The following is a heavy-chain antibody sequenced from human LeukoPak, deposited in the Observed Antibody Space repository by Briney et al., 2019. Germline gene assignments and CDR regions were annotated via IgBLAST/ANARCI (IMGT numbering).Heavy chain of an antibody. Sequence: ASVKVSCKASGYTFSSYGISWVRQAPGQGLEWMGWISAFNGNTNYAQKLQGRVTMTTDTSTSTAYMDLRSLRFDDTAVYYCARYSSGCDYWGQGTLVTVSS. D-gene: IGHD3-22*01. J-gene: IGHJ4*02. CDR3: ARYSSGCDY. CDR1: GYTFSSYG. V-gene: IGHV1-18*01. CDR2: ISAFNGNT.